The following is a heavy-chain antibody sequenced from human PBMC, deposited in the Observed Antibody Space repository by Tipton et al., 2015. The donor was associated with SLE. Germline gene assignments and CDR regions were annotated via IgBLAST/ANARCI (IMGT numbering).Heavy chain of an antibody. CDR2: IYSGGST. Sequence: SLRLSCAASGFTVSSNYMSWVRQAPGKGLEWVSVIYSGGSTYYADSVKGRFTISRDNSKNTLYLQMSSLRAEDTAVYYCARAVAVAGLYYFDYWGQGTLVTVSS. J-gene: IGHJ4*02. CDR3: ARAVAVAGLYYFDY. CDR1: GFTVSSNY. V-gene: IGHV3-66*02. D-gene: IGHD6-19*01.